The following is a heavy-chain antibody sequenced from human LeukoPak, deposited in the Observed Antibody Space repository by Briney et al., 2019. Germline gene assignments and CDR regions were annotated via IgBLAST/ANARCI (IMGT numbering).Heavy chain of an antibody. CDR1: GFTFSSYG. V-gene: IGHV3-33*01. CDR2: IWYDGSNK. D-gene: IGHD3-22*01. CDR3: ARVGRDYYDRSGYYPIDY. J-gene: IGHJ4*02. Sequence: GGSLRPSCAASGFTFSSYGMHWVRQAPGKGLEWVAVIWYDGSNKYYADSVKGRFTISRDNSKNRLYLQMNSLRAEDTAVYYCARVGRDYYDRSGYYPIDYWGQGALVTVSS.